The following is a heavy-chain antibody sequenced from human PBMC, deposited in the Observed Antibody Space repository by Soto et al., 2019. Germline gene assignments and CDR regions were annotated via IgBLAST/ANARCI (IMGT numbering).Heavy chain of an antibody. V-gene: IGHV3-33*01. CDR3: ARQQIPPPRRYAANASGGMDV. D-gene: IGHD5-12*01. CDR2: IWNDGSNN. CDR1: GFTFNNYG. Sequence: QVQLVESGGGVVQPGRSLRLSCAASGFTFNNYGMHWVRQAPGKGLEWLAVIWNDGSNNYYANSVKGRFTISRDNSKNTLYLQMNSLRAEDAAVYYCARQQIPPPRRYAANASGGMDVWGQGTTVTVSS. J-gene: IGHJ6*02.